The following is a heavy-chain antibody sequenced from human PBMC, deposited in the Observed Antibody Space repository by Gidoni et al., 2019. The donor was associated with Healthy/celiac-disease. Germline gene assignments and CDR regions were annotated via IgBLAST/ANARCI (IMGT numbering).Heavy chain of an antibody. Sequence: EVQLVESGGGLVQPGGSLKLSCAASGFPFSGSAMHWVRQASGKGLEWVGRIRSKANSYATAYAASVKGRFTISRDDSKNTAYLQMNSLKTEDTAVYYCTRGRSGSYSFDYWGQGTLVTVSS. CDR1: GFPFSGSA. D-gene: IGHD1-26*01. CDR3: TRGRSGSYSFDY. CDR2: IRSKANSYAT. V-gene: IGHV3-73*02. J-gene: IGHJ4*02.